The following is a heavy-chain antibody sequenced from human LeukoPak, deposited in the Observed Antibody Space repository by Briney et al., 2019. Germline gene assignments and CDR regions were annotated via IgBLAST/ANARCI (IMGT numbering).Heavy chain of an antibody. J-gene: IGHJ3*02. V-gene: IGHV3-48*02. CDR1: GFTFSSYS. CDR3: ARDGLDSSGYYYVLYYAFDI. Sequence: PGGSLRLSCAASGFTFSSYSMNWVRQAPGKGLEWVSYISSSSSTIYYADSVKGRFTISRGNAKNSLYLQMNSLRDEDTAVYYCARDGLDSSGYYYVLYYAFDIWGQGTMVTVSS. D-gene: IGHD3-22*01. CDR2: ISSSSSTI.